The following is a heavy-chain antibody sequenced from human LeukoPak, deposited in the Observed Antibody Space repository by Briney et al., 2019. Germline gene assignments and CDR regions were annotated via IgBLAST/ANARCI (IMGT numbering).Heavy chain of an antibody. D-gene: IGHD5-12*01. V-gene: IGHV3-9*03. CDR3: AKAVVATTTSAFDI. Sequence: PGRSLRHSSAAAEFSFGDYAMHWVRQDPEKSLEWVSGISWNSGSIGYADSVKGRFTISRDNAKNSLYLQMNSLRAEYMALYYCAKAVVATTTSAFDIWGQGTMVTVSS. CDR2: ISWNSGSI. CDR1: EFSFGDYA. J-gene: IGHJ3*02.